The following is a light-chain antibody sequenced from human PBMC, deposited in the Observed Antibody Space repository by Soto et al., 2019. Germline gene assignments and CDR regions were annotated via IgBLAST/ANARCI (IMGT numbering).Light chain of an antibody. V-gene: IGKV1-5*03. CDR1: QSIDIW. J-gene: IGKJ2*01. Sequence: DIQMTQSPSTLSASVGDRVTITCRASQSIDIWLAWYQQKPGKAPKHLNYKASNLESRVPSRFSGSESGTEFTLTISSLQPDDSVTYYCKHYYGYSLTFGQGTKLEIK. CDR2: KAS. CDR3: KHYYGYSLT.